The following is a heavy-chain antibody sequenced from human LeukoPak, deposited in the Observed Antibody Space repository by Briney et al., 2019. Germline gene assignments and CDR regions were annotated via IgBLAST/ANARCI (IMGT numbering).Heavy chain of an antibody. CDR2: INHRGST. V-gene: IGHV4-34*01. CDR3: AKIAVYHVTSGHYQDAFDV. CDR1: SGSLSGLY. J-gene: IGHJ3*01. Sequence: SETLSLTCAVSSGSLSGLYWSWIRQSPGKGLEWTGEINHRGSTNYNPSLKSRVTISVDASKNQFSLKVTSVTAADTAVYYCAKIAVYHVTSGHYQDAFDVWGQGTMVTVSS. D-gene: IGHD3-10*02.